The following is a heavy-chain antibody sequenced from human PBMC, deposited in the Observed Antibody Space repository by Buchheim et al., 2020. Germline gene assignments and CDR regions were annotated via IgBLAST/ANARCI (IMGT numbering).Heavy chain of an antibody. CDR3: VRDSSPSGSYGYHFDS. CDR1: GFPFGDYG. J-gene: IGHJ4*02. D-gene: IGHD1-26*01. CDR2: ISNDGSNK. V-gene: IGHV3-30*03. Sequence: QVRLVESGGGAVLTGRSLRLSCAASGFPFGDYGMHWVRQAPGKGLEWVAVISNDGSNKQYPESVKGRFTMSRDNSKNMMYLQMNSLRVEDTAVYYCVRDSSPSGSYGYHFDSWGQG.